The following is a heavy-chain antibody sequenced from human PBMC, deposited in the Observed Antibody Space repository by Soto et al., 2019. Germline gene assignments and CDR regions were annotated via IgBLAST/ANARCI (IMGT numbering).Heavy chain of an antibody. CDR3: AKDLGSGKPYYYYAIDV. CDR1: GFIFSKYG. D-gene: IGHD3-10*01. J-gene: IGHJ6*02. Sequence: QVQLVESGGGVVQPGTSLRLSCAASGFIFSKYGMHWVRQAPGKGLEWVAVISYDGSNKYYAESVKGRFIISRDKSENTLYLQMNSLRAEDTALYYCAKDLGSGKPYYYYAIDVWGQGTTVTVSS. V-gene: IGHV3-30*18. CDR2: ISYDGSNK.